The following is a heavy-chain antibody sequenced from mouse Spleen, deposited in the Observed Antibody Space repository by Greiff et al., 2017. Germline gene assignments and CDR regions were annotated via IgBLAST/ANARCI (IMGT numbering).Heavy chain of an antibody. Sequence: VQLQQSGAELVRPGASVKLSCTASGFNIKDYYMHWVKQRPEQGLEWIGRIDPEDGDTEYAPKFQGKATMTAATSSNTAYLQLSSLTSEDTAVYYVTPDSGSSPAWFAYGAKGLWSLSLQ. CDR3: TPDSGSSPAWFAY. D-gene: IGHD1-1*01. V-gene: IGHV14-1*01. J-gene: IGHJ3*01. CDR1: GFNIKDYY. CDR2: IDPEDGDT.